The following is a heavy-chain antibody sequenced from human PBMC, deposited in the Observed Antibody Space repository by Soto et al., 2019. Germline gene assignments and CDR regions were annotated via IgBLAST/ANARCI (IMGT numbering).Heavy chain of an antibody. D-gene: IGHD3-10*01. CDR3: ARRWGEGRVDY. J-gene: IGHJ4*02. CDR2: IYHSGNT. CDR1: GGSISSSNW. Sequence: QVQLQESGPGLVKPSGTLSLTCAVSGGSISSSNWWSWVRQPPGKGLEWIGEIYHSGNTNYNPSLKGRVPMAGDKSRNQFSLKLSSVTAAGTAVYYCARRWGEGRVDYWGQGTLVTVSS. V-gene: IGHV4-4*02.